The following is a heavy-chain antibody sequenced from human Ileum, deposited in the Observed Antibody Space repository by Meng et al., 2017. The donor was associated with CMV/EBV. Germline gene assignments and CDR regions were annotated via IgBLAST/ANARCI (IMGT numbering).Heavy chain of an antibody. CDR2: ICYSGST. CDR3: ARGYASWTVDGRVGY. D-gene: IGHD2-2*01. CDR1: GGSIGSMNC. Sequence: SGGSIGSMNCWNWVRQPPGKGLEWIGEICYSGSTNYNSSLESRVTISLDKSNKQFSLKLSSVTAADTAVYYCARGYASWTVDGRVGYWGQGTLVTVSS. J-gene: IGHJ4*02. V-gene: IGHV4-4*02.